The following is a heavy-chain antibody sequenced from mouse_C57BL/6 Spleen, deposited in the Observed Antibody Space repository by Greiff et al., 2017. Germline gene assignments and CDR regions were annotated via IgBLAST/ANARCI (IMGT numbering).Heavy chain of an antibody. CDR3: AKLDY. V-gene: IGHV5-17*01. J-gene: IGHJ2*01. CDR2: ISSGSSTI. Sequence: EVKLMESGGGLVKPGGSLKLSCAASGFTFSDYGMHWVRQAPEKGLEWVGYISSGSSTIYYADTVKGRFTISRDKAKNTVFLQMTSLRSEDTAMYYCAKLDYWGQGTTLTVSS. CDR1: GFTFSDYG.